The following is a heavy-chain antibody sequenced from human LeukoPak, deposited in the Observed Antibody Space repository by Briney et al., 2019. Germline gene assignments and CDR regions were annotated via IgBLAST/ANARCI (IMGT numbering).Heavy chain of an antibody. CDR2: ISSSSSTI. V-gene: IGHV3-48*01. D-gene: IGHD3-3*01. CDR1: GFTFSSYS. J-gene: IGHJ4*02. Sequence: GGSLRLSCAASGFTFSSYSMNWVRQAPGKGLEWVSYISSSSSTIYYADSVKGRSTISRDNAKNSLYLQMNSLRAEDTAVYYCARDRSNYDFWSGYYNWGQGTLVTVSS. CDR3: ARDRSNYDFWSGYYN.